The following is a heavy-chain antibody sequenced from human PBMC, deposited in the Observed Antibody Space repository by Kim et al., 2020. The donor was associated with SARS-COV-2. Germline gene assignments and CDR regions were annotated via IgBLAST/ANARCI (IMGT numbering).Heavy chain of an antibody. Sequence: SVKVSCKASGGTFSSYAISWVRQVPGQGLEWMGGIIPIFGTANYAQKFQGRVTITADESTSTAYMELSSLRSEDTAVYYCARDLGAWELERDLGYFDYWGQGTLVTVSS. D-gene: IGHD1-1*01. V-gene: IGHV1-69*13. CDR1: GGTFSSYA. CDR3: ARDLGAWELERDLGYFDY. J-gene: IGHJ4*02. CDR2: IIPIFGTA.